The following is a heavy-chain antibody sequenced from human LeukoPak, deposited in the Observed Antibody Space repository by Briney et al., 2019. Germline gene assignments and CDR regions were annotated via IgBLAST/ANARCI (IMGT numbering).Heavy chain of an antibody. CDR2: IYHSGST. J-gene: IGHJ4*02. CDR3: ARRGPNYYDSSGYFDY. D-gene: IGHD3-22*01. Sequence: PSETLSLTCAVSGGSISSSNWWSWVRQPPGKGLEWIGEIYHSGSTNYNPSLKSRVTISVDKSKNQFSLKLSSVTAADTAVYYCARRGPNYYDSSGYFDYWGQGTLVTASS. V-gene: IGHV4-4*02. CDR1: GGSISSSNW.